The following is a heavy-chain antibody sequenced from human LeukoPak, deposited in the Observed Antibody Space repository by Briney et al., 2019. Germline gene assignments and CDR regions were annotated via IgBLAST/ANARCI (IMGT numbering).Heavy chain of an antibody. D-gene: IGHD6-19*01. CDR3: AKYLAGGWSYIDC. V-gene: IGHV3-23*01. CDR1: GFTFSSYA. J-gene: IGHJ4*02. Sequence: GGSLRLSCAASGFTFSSYAMSWVRQAPGKGLEWVSGITGRGDNTYYTESVKGRFTISRDNSKNTLYLEMNSLRAEDTAVYYCAKYLAGGWSYIDCWGQGTLVTVSS. CDR2: ITGRGDNT.